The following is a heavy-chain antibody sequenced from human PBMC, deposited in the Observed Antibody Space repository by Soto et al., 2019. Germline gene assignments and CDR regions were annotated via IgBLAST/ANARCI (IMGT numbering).Heavy chain of an antibody. CDR1: GFAFSSYA. CDR3: ARDPGYCSGGLCHIVSRI. CDR2: ISGSGGTT. Sequence: PGGSLRLSCAASGFAFSSYAMSWVRQAPGTGLEWVSTISGSGGTTYYADSVKGRFTISRDNSKNTLDLQMNSLRAEDTAIYYCARDPGYCSGGLCHIVSRIWGQGTLVTVSS. J-gene: IGHJ4*02. D-gene: IGHD2-15*01. V-gene: IGHV3-23*01.